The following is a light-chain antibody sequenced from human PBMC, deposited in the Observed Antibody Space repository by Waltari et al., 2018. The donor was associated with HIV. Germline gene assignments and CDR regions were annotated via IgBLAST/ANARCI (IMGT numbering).Light chain of an antibody. CDR3: QKYKTDPS. CDR2: KAS. J-gene: IGKJ5*01. CDR1: QNIKNW. Sequence: DIHMTQSPSTLSAFVGDRVFITCRASQNIKNWVACYQQKPGKPPKLLIRKASVLEGGVASRFSGSGSGTEFTLIIYSLEPDDFATYYCQKYKTDPSFGPGTRLEMK. V-gene: IGKV1-5*03.